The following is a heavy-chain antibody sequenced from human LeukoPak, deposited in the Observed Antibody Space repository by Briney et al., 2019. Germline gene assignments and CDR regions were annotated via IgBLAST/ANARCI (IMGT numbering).Heavy chain of an antibody. CDR3: ARDRPRLRGYSYGYYYYMDV. D-gene: IGHD5-18*01. CDR2: IYHSGST. V-gene: IGHV4-38-2*02. Sequence: PSETLSLTCTVSGYSISNGYYWAWIRQPPGRGLEWIGSIYHSGSTYYNPSLKSRVTISVDTSKNQFSLKLSSVTAADTAVYYCARDRPRLRGYSYGYYYYMDVWGKGTTVTVSS. CDR1: GYSISNGYY. J-gene: IGHJ6*03.